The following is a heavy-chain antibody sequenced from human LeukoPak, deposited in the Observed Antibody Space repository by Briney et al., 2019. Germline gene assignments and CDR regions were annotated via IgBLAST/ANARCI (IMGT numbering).Heavy chain of an antibody. D-gene: IGHD2-21*01. J-gene: IGHJ3*01. CDR2: IGHTGSPA. V-gene: IGHV3-48*01. Sequence: GGSLRLSCEASGFTFSSHSMTWVRQAPGKTLEWISYIGHTGSPAHYADSVRGRFTISRDDAKNSLYLQMNSLTVEDTAVYYCARDQRPYCGGECYCAIDLWGRGTLVTVSS. CDR1: GFTFSSHS. CDR3: ARDQRPYCGGECYCAIDL.